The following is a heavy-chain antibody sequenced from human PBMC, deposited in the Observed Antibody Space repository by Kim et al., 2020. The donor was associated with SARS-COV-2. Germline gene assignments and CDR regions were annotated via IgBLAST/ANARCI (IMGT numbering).Heavy chain of an antibody. D-gene: IGHD5-18*01. CDR1: GGTFSSYA. CDR3: ARGNPDTAMVPPNYYYYMDV. Sequence: SVKVSCKASGGTFSSYAISWVRQAPGQGLEWMGGIIPIFGTANYAQKFQGRVTITADESTSTAYMKLSSLRSEDTAVYYCARGNPDTAMVPPNYYYYMDVWGKGTTVTVSS. J-gene: IGHJ6*03. CDR2: IIPIFGTA. V-gene: IGHV1-69*13.